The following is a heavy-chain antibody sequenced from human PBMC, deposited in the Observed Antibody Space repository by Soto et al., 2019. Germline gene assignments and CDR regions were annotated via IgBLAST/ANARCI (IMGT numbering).Heavy chain of an antibody. Sequence: PGGSLRLSCAASGFTFSSYAMSWVRQAPGKGLEWVSAVSGSGGSTYYADSVKGRFTISRDNSKNTLYLQMNSLRAEDTAVYYCAKATQGPSYGDYDYYYYGMDVWGQGTTVTVSS. J-gene: IGHJ6*02. V-gene: IGHV3-23*01. CDR3: AKATQGPSYGDYDYYYYGMDV. CDR1: GFTFSSYA. D-gene: IGHD4-17*01. CDR2: VSGSGGST.